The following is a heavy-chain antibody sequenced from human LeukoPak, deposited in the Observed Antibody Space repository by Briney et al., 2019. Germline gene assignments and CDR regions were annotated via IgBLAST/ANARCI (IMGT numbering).Heavy chain of an antibody. CDR3: ARGSDYSNYVY. CDR2: IYHSGST. J-gene: IGHJ4*02. CDR1: GGSISGSF. Sequence: SETLSLTCTVSGGSISGSFWSWIRQPPGKGLEWIGYIYHSGSTYYNPSLKSRVTISVDRSKNQFSLKLSSVTAADTAVYYCARGSDYSNYVYWGQGTLVTVSS. D-gene: IGHD4-11*01. V-gene: IGHV4-59*12.